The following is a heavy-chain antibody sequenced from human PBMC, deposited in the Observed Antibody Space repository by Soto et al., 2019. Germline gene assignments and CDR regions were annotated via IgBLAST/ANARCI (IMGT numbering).Heavy chain of an antibody. Sequence: GGSLRLSCATSDFTFRNYWKNWVRQAQGKGLELVANIKPDGSATNYVDSVKGRFTISRDNVRNSVSLQMNSLRVEETAVYFCFGGNGGPQWGQGTMVTVSS. V-gene: IGHV3-7*03. CDR2: IKPDGSAT. CDR3: FGGNGGPQ. CDR1: DFTFRNYW. D-gene: IGHD3-16*01. J-gene: IGHJ4*02.